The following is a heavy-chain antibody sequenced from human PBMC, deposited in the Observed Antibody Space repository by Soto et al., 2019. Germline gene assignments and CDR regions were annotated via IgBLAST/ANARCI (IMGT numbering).Heavy chain of an antibody. CDR3: AAERFRRACSGRYAFAI. CDR1: GFTFTSSA. CDR2: IVVGSGNT. V-gene: IGHV1-58*02. D-gene: IGHD3-10*02. J-gene: IGHJ3*02. Sequence: GASGKVSCKASGFTFTSSAMQWVRQARGQRLEWIGWIVVGSGNTNYAQKFQERVTITRDMSTSTAYMELSSLRSEDTAVYYCAAERFRRACSGRYAFAIWGQGTMVTVSS.